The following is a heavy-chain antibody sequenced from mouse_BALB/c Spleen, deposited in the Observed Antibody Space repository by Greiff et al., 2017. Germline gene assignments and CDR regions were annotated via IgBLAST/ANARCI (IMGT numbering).Heavy chain of an antibody. CDR2: ISSGSSTI. CDR3: ARDGLSYWYFDV. D-gene: IGHD3-1*01. J-gene: IGHJ1*01. V-gene: IGHV5-17*02. CDR1: GFTFSSFG. Sequence: EVNVVESGGGLVQPGGSRKLSCAASGFTFSSFGMHWVRQAPEKGLEWVAYISSGSSTIYYADTVKGRFTISRDNPKNTLFLQMTSLRSEVTAMYYCARDGLSYWYFDVWGAGTTVTVSS.